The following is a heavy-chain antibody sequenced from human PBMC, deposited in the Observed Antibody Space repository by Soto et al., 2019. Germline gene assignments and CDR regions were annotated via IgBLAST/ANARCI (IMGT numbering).Heavy chain of an antibody. CDR2: IYSGGST. D-gene: IGHD3-10*01. CDR3: ARDYYGSGSYYLDY. Sequence: GGSVRQSXAAAEFTVSSSCVSSISKAPGKGLEWVSVIYSGGSTYYADSVKGRFTISRDNSKNTLYLQMNSLRAEDTAVYYCARDYYGSGSYYLDYWGQGTLVTVSS. CDR1: EFTVSSSC. V-gene: IGHV3-53*01. J-gene: IGHJ4*02.